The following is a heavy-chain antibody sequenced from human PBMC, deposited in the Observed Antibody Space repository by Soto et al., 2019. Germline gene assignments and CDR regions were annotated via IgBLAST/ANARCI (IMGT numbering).Heavy chain of an antibody. J-gene: IGHJ4*02. D-gene: IGHD2-15*01. CDR2: INPNNGNT. V-gene: IGHV1-18*01. Sequence: QVQLVQSGAEVKKPGASVRVSCTASGYIFTTNGISWVRQAPGQGLEWMGWINPNNGNTVYAQKFQGRGTMTIDTSTSTAYMELGSLRSDDTAVYYCARGYCSSGICPIDYWGQGTLVTVSS. CDR3: ARGYCSSGICPIDY. CDR1: GYIFTTNG.